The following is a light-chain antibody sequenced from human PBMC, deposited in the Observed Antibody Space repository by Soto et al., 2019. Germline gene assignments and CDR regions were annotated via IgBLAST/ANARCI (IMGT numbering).Light chain of an antibody. V-gene: IGLV2-11*01. Sequence: LTQPRSVSGSPGQSVTISCTGTSSDVGGYNYVSWYQQHPGKAPKLMIYDVSKRPSGVPDRFSGSKSGNTASLTISGLQAEDEADYYCCSYAGSYTHVFGTGTKVTVL. J-gene: IGLJ1*01. CDR2: DVS. CDR1: SSDVGGYNY. CDR3: CSYAGSYTHV.